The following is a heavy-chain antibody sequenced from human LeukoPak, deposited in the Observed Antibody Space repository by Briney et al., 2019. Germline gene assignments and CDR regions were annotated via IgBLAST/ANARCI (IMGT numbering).Heavy chain of an antibody. CDR1: GGSISSGSYY. D-gene: IGHD6-13*01. CDR2: IYTSGST. J-gene: IGHJ3*02. CDR3: AGYGSSWYNAFDI. V-gene: IGHV4-61*02. Sequence: PSETLSLTCTVSGGSISSGSYYWSWIRQPAGKGLEWIGRIYTSGSTNYNPSLKSRVTISVDTSKNQFSLKLRSVTAADTAVYYCAGYGSSWYNAFDIWGQGTMVTVSS.